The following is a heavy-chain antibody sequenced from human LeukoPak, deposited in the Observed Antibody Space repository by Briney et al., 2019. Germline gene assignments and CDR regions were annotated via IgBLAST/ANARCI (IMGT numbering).Heavy chain of an antibody. Sequence: PGGSLRLSCAASGFDFSGYSMTWVRQGPGKGLEWVSSITSASTSMYYADSVRGRFIISRDNAKNSLYLQMNSLRAEDTGVYYCALAGGISTWYLDYWGQGTLVAVSS. V-gene: IGHV3-21*03. CDR2: ITSASTSM. J-gene: IGHJ4*02. CDR3: ALAGGISTWYLDY. D-gene: IGHD1-26*01. CDR1: GFDFSGYS.